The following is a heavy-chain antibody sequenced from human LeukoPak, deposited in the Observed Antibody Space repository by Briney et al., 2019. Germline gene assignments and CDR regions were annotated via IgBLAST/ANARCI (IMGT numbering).Heavy chain of an antibody. J-gene: IGHJ4*02. CDR1: GFSFSTYG. CDR2: MWYDGSKD. CDR3: AKDRETYEYTFDY. Sequence: PGGSLRLSCAASGFSFSTYGIHWVRQAPGKGLEWVAVMWYDGSKDYYADSVKGRFTISRDTSKNTLYLKMNNLRAEDTAVYYCAKDRETYEYTFDYWGQGTLVTVSS. D-gene: IGHD6-6*01. V-gene: IGHV3-33*06.